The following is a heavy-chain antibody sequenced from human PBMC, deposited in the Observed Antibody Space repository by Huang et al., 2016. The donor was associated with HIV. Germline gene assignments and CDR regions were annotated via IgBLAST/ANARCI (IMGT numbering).Heavy chain of an antibody. CDR2: ISNEGSTK. V-gene: IGHV3-30-3*01. CDR1: GFTFSNYA. CDR3: ARSEPSRYYFDY. Sequence: QVQLVESGGGVVQPGTSLRLSFVASGFTFSNYAMNWVRQAPGKGVEWVAVISNEGSTKYYADTVKGRFTISRDNSKNTVYLQMNSLRAEDTAVYYCARSEPSRYYFDYWGQGTLVTVSS. J-gene: IGHJ4*02.